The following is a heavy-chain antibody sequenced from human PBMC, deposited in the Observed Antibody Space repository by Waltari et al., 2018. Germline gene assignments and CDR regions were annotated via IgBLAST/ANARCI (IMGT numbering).Heavy chain of an antibody. V-gene: IGHV1-2*02. D-gene: IGHD6-6*01. CDR2: INPNSGGT. J-gene: IGHJ4*02. CDR3: AREGEYSSSYFDY. Sequence: QVQLVQSGAEVKRPGASVKVSCKASGYTFTGYYMHWVRQAPGQGLEWMGWINPNSGGTNSAQKFQGRVTMTRDTSISTAYMELSRLTSDDTAVYYCAREGEYSSSYFDYWGQGTLVTVSS. CDR1: GYTFTGYY.